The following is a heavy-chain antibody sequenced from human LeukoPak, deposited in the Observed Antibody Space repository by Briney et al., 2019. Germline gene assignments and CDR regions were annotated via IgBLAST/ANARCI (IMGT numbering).Heavy chain of an antibody. CDR2: ISGSGGST. Sequence: PGGSLRLSCAASGFTFSSYAMSWVRQAPGKGLEWVSGISGSGGSTYYADSVKGRFTISRDNSKNTLYLQMNSLRAEDTAVYYCAAGISVAGSSWFDPWGQGTLVTVSS. J-gene: IGHJ5*02. V-gene: IGHV3-23*01. CDR3: AAGISVAGSSWFDP. CDR1: GFTFSSYA. D-gene: IGHD6-19*01.